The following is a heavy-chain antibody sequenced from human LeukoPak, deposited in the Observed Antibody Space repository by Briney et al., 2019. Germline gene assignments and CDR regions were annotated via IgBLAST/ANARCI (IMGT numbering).Heavy chain of an antibody. V-gene: IGHV3-7*01. D-gene: IGHD3-10*01. J-gene: IGHJ6*03. CDR1: GFTFSSYA. CDR3: ARALRYYGSGSYYYDYYYYMDV. Sequence: GGSLRLSCAASGFTFSSYAMSWVRQAPGKGLEWVANIKQDGSEKYYVDSVKGRFTISRDNAKNSLYLQMNSLRAEDTAAYYCARALRYYGSGSYYYDYYYYMDVWGKGTTVTVSS. CDR2: IKQDGSEK.